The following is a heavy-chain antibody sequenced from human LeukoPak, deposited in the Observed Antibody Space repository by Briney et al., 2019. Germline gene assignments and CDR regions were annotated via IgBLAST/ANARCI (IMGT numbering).Heavy chain of an antibody. CDR2: IHSNGNT. D-gene: IGHD4-23*01. J-gene: IGHJ4*02. V-gene: IGHV4-4*08. Sequence: PSETLSLTCTVSGGSISSYYWTWIRQPPGKGLEWIGYIHSNGNTNYNPSLKSRVTVSLDTSMKQFSLKVNSVTAADTAVFYCARDYGGKFDYWGQGTLVTVSS. CDR3: ARDYGGKFDY. CDR1: GGSISSYY.